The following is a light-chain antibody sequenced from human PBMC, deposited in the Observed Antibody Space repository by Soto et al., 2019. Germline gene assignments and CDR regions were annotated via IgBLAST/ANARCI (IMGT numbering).Light chain of an antibody. CDR2: GAS. V-gene: IGKV3-20*01. J-gene: IGKJ4*01. Sequence: ENLLTQSPGTLSLSPGEGATLSCRASQSVGSNYLAWYQQKPGQAPRLLIYGASSRATGIPDRFSGSGSGTNFPSTISSLEPEGFASVFCPEYVYPTPPFGGGTKGEIK. CDR1: QSVGSNY. CDR3: PEYVYPTPP.